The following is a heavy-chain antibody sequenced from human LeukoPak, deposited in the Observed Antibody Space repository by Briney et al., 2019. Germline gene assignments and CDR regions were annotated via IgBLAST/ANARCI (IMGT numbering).Heavy chain of an antibody. Sequence: ASVKVSCKTSGYTFTGYYMHWVRQAPGQGLEWMGWMNPNSGNTGYAQKFQGRVTMTRDTSISTAYMELSSLRSEDTAVYYCARFTVGYDFWSGYYPPDYWGQGTLVTVSS. V-gene: IGHV1-8*02. CDR2: MNPNSGNT. J-gene: IGHJ4*02. D-gene: IGHD3-3*01. CDR1: GYTFTGYY. CDR3: ARFTVGYDFWSGYYPPDY.